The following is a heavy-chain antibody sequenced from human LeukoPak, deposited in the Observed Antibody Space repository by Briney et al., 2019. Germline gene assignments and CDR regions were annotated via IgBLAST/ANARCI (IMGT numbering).Heavy chain of an antibody. J-gene: IGHJ4*02. CDR1: GYTFTSYG. Sequence: ASVEVSCKASGYTFTSYGISWVRQAPGQGLEWMGWISAYNGNTNYAQKLQGRVTMTTDTSTSTAYMELRSLRSDDTAVYYCASSGYDSSGTDYFDYWGQGTLVTVSS. D-gene: IGHD3-22*01. V-gene: IGHV1-18*01. CDR3: ASSGYDSSGTDYFDY. CDR2: ISAYNGNT.